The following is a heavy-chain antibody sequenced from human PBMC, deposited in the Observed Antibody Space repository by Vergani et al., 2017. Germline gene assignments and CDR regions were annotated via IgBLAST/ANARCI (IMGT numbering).Heavy chain of an antibody. CDR3: ARGNCGVNCPKYNWLAP. J-gene: IGHJ5*02. Sequence: QVRLEESGPGLVKPSETLSLTCSVSGYSMSDFYWTWIRQPAGRGLEWIGRIYPNGNGNYNESLRSRLTMSIDTSRSQFSLSLSSVTAADTAVYYCARGNCGVNCPKYNWLAPWGRGILVTVSS. CDR1: GYSMSDFY. CDR2: IYPNGNG. D-gene: IGHD2-21*01. V-gene: IGHV4-4*07.